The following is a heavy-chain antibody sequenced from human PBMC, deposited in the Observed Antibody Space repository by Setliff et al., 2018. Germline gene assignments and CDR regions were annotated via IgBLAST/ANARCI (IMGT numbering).Heavy chain of an antibody. J-gene: IGHJ5*02. Sequence: WSLRLSCAASGFTFSSYWMNWVRQAPGKGLEWVANIKQDGSVKNYVDSVKGRFSISRDNTKNSLYLQMNSLRAEDTAVYYCARDPFGNPVFDPWGQGTLVTVSS. D-gene: IGHD3-10*01. CDR2: IKQDGSVK. CDR3: ARDPFGNPVFDP. V-gene: IGHV3-7*01. CDR1: GFTFSSYW.